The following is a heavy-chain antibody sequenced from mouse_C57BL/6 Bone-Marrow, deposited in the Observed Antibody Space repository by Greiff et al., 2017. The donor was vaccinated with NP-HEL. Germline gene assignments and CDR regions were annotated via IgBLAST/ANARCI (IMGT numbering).Heavy chain of an antibody. J-gene: IGHJ1*03. CDR2: IDPENGDT. CDR1: GFNIKDDY. V-gene: IGHV14-4*01. CDR3: THYYYGSSWYFDV. D-gene: IGHD1-1*01. Sequence: VQLQQSGAELVRPGASVKLSCTASGFNIKDDYMHWVKQRPEQGLEWIGWIDPENGDTEYASKFQGKATITADTSSNTAYLQLSSLTSEDTAVYYCTHYYYGSSWYFDVWGTGTTVTVSS.